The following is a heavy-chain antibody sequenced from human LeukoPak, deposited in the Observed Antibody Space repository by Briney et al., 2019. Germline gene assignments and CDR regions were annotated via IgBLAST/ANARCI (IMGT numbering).Heavy chain of an antibody. CDR2: INPNSGGT. CDR3: ARDLSDPNWFDP. CDR1: GYTFTGYY. D-gene: IGHD2/OR15-2a*01. V-gene: IGHV1-2*02. J-gene: IGHJ5*02. Sequence: GASVKVSCKASGYTFTGYYMHWVRQAPGQGLEWMGWINPNSGGTNYAQKLQGRVTMTRDTSISTAYMELSRLRSDDTAVYYCARDLSDPNWFDPWGQGTLVTVSS.